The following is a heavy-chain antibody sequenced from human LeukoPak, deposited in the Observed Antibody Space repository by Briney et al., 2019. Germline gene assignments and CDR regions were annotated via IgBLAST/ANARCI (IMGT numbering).Heavy chain of an antibody. D-gene: IGHD3-22*01. CDR1: GYTFISYD. Sequence: ASVKVSCKASGYTFISYDINWVRQAPGQGPEWMGWMNPNSGITGYAQKFQGRVSMTRNTSISTAYMELSSLKSEDTAVYYCARGLYYYDSNGRTPYDYWGQGTLVTVSS. CDR2: MNPNSGIT. V-gene: IGHV1-8*01. J-gene: IGHJ4*02. CDR3: ARGLYYYDSNGRTPYDY.